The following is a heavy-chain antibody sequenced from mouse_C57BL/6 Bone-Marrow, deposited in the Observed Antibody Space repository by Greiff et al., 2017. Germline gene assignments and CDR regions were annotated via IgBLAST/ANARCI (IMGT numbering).Heavy chain of an antibody. CDR1: GYTFTDYE. Sequence: QVQLKQSGAELVRPGASVTLSCKASGYTFTDYEMHWVKQTPVHGLEWIGAIDPETGGTAYNQKFKGKAILTAAKSSSTAYMELRSLTSEDSAVYYCTTPEDYWGQGTTLTVSS. CDR3: TTPEDY. V-gene: IGHV1-15*01. J-gene: IGHJ2*01. CDR2: IDPETGGT.